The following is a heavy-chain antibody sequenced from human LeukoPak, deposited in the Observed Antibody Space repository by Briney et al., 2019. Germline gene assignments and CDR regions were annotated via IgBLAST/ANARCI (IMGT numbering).Heavy chain of an antibody. CDR2: INHSGST. J-gene: IGHJ4*02. Sequence: SETLSLTCAVYGGSFSGYYWSWIRQPPGKGMEWIGEINHSGSTNYNPSLKSRVTISVDTSKNQFSLKLSSVTAADTAVYYCAGGRIQLWLRHAYYFDYWGQGTLVTVSS. V-gene: IGHV4-34*01. D-gene: IGHD5-18*01. CDR1: GGSFSGYY. CDR3: AGGRIQLWLRHAYYFDY.